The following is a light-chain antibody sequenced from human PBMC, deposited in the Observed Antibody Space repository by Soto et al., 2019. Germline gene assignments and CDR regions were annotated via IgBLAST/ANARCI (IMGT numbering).Light chain of an antibody. V-gene: IGLV2-14*01. CDR3: ISYKTDDTFV. Sequence: QSALTQPASVSGSPGQSITISCAGTRSDIGASNSVSWYQHLPGRSPTLIIYEATNRPSGVSERFSGSKAGDTASLTISGLQADVESEYFCISYKTDDTFVFGGGTQLTVL. CDR2: EAT. J-gene: IGLJ7*01. CDR1: RSDIGASNS.